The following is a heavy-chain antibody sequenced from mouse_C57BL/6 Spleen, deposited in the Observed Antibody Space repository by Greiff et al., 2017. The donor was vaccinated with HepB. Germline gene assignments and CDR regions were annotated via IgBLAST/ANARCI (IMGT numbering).Heavy chain of an antibody. CDR1: GYTFTTYP. Sequence: VQLVESGAELVKPGASVKMSCKASGYTFTTYPIEWMKQNHGKSLEWIGNFHPYNDDTKYNEKFKGKATLTVEKSSSTVYLELSRLTSDDSAVYYCARKSSGYETWFAYWGQGTLVTVSA. D-gene: IGHD3-2*02. V-gene: IGHV1-47*01. CDR2: FHPYNDDT. J-gene: IGHJ3*01. CDR3: ARKSSGYETWFAY.